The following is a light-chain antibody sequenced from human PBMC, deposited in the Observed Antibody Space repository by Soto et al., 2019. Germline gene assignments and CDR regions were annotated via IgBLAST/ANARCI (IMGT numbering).Light chain of an antibody. Sequence: EILMTQSPATLSVSPGERATLSCRASQSVSSRQLAWYQQKPGQAPRLLLYGASARATGVPARFSGSGSGTQFTLNISSLQSEDFAVYYCQQYNNWRQTFGQGTKV. CDR1: QSVSSRQ. V-gene: IGKV3-15*01. CDR2: GAS. J-gene: IGKJ1*01. CDR3: QQYNNWRQT.